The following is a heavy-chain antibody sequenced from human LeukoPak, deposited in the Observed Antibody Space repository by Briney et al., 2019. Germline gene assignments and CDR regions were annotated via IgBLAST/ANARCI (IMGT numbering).Heavy chain of an antibody. D-gene: IGHD3-22*01. CDR1: GLSLNTRGVG. J-gene: IGHJ4*02. CDR3: AHRKNYYDSSVFDN. V-gene: IGHV2-5*02. CDR2: IYWDDDR. Sequence: SSPTLVNPTQTLTLTCTFSGLSLNTRGVGVGWIRQPPGRALEWLTLIYWDDDRRYSPSLKSRLTITKDTSKNQVVLTMTNMDPVDTATYFCAHRKNYYDSSVFDNWGQGTLVTVSS.